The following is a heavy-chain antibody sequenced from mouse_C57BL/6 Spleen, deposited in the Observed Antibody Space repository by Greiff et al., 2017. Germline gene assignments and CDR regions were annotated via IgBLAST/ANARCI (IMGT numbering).Heavy chain of an antibody. CDR2: IDPEDGAT. CDR3: TTCSNYYYFDY. Sequence: EVQLQQSGAELVRPGASVKLSCTASGFNIKDYYMHWVKQRPEQGLEWIGRIDPEDGATEYAPKFQGKATMTSDTSSNTAYLQLSSLTSEDTAGYYCTTCSNYYYFDYWGQGTTLTVSS. J-gene: IGHJ2*01. D-gene: IGHD2-5*01. CDR1: GFNIKDYY. V-gene: IGHV14-1*01.